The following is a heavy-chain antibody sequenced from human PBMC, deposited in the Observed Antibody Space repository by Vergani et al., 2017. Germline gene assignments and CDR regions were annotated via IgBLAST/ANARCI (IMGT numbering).Heavy chain of an antibody. CDR2: IYYSGST. D-gene: IGHD1-26*01. V-gene: IGHV4-59*01. J-gene: IGHJ6*03. Sequence: QVQLQESGPGLVKPSETLSLTCTVSGGSISSYYWSWIRQPPGNGLEWIGYIYYSGSTNYNPSLKSRVTISVDTSKNQFSLKLSSVTAADTAVYYCARVGATVTPIYYYYYMDVWGKGTTVTVSS. CDR3: ARVGATVTPIYYYYYMDV. CDR1: GGSISSYY.